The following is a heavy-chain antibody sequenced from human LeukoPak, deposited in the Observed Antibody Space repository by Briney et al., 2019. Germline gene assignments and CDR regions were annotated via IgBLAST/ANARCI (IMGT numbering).Heavy chain of an antibody. J-gene: IGHJ6*03. CDR3: ARDFGNDFWSGDYYYYYYMDV. D-gene: IGHD3-3*01. V-gene: IGHV1-69*06. CDR2: IIPIFGTA. CDR1: GGTFSSYA. Sequence: ASVKFSCKASGGTFSSYAISWVRQAPGQGLEWMGGIIPIFGTANYAQKFQGRVTITADKSTSTAYMELSSLRSEDTAVYYCARDFGNDFWSGDYYYYYYMDVWGKGTTVTVSS.